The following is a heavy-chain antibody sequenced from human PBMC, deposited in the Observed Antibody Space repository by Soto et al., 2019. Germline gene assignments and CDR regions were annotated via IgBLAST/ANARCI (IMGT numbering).Heavy chain of an antibody. Sequence: QLQLQESGPGLVKPSETLSLTCTVSGGSISSSSYYWGWIRQPPGKGLEWIGSIYYSGSNYYNQSLKSHVTISVDTSKNQFSLELSSVTAADTAVYYCARSGERRGYSYGLALDYWGQGTLVTVSS. V-gene: IGHV4-39*01. D-gene: IGHD5-18*01. CDR1: GGSISSSSYY. CDR3: ARSGERRGYSYGLALDY. J-gene: IGHJ4*02. CDR2: IYYSGSN.